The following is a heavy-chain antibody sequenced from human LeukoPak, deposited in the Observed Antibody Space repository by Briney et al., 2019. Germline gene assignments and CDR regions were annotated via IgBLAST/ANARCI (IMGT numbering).Heavy chain of an antibody. CDR1: GFTLSPYG. Sequence: GGSLRLSCAASGFTLSPYGMNWVRQAPGKGLEWVSAISSSSTYIYYADSVKGRFNISRDNSKSMLFLQMNSLRVEDTAVYYCARGGIAVAGDDLWGQGTLVTVSA. D-gene: IGHD6-19*01. CDR2: ISSSSTYI. V-gene: IGHV3-21*01. CDR3: ARGGIAVAGDDL. J-gene: IGHJ5*02.